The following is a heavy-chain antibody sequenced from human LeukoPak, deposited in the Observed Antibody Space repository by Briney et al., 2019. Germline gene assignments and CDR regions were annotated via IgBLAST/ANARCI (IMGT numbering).Heavy chain of an antibody. CDR2: ISSSSSYI. J-gene: IGHJ4*02. D-gene: IGHD3-22*01. CDR1: GFTFSSYS. V-gene: IGHV3-21*01. CDR3: AGYYYDSSGYYPGY. Sequence: GGSLRLSCAASGFTFSSYSMNWVRQAPGKGLEWVSSISSSSSYIYYADSVKGRFTTSRDNAKNSLYLQMNSLRAEDTAVYYCAGYYYDSSGYYPGYLGQGTLVTVSS.